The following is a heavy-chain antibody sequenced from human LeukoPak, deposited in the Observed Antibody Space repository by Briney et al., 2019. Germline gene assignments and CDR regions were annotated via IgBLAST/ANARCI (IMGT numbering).Heavy chain of an antibody. Sequence: SGGSLRLSCAASGFTFSSYAMSWVRQAPGKGLEWVANIKQDESEKYYVDSVKGRFTISRDNAKNSLYLQMNSLRAEDTAVYYCAREKPGAATPMFDPWGQGTLVTVSS. J-gene: IGHJ5*02. CDR3: AREKPGAATPMFDP. CDR1: GFTFSSYA. CDR2: IKQDESEK. V-gene: IGHV3-7*01. D-gene: IGHD2-15*01.